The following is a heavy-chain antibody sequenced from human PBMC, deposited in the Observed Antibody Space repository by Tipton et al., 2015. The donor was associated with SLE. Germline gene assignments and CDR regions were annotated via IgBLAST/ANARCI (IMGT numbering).Heavy chain of an antibody. V-gene: IGHV4-39*07. D-gene: IGHD2-2*02. Sequence: TLSLTCIVSGGSITTRSYYWGWIRQPPGKGLEWIASISYSGATYYNPSLKSRVIISLDTSRNHFSLKLTSVTAADTAVYFCARDRDIVLEPVPIPPAFDIWGQGKTVTVSS. CDR1: GGSITTRSYY. J-gene: IGHJ3*02. CDR2: ISYSGAT. CDR3: ARDRDIVLEPVPIPPAFDI.